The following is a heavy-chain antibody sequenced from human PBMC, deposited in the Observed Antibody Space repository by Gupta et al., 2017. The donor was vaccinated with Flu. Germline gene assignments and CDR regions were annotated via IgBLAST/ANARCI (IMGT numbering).Heavy chain of an antibody. Sequence: QVQLVDSGGGVVQPGRSLRLSCAASGFTFSDSGMHWVRQAPDKGLEWVAVISSDGSIEYYADSVKGRFTISRDNSKNTLYLQMNSLGAEDTGVYYCAKGYVPSNSAWYDGDYFDYWGQGTRVTVSS. D-gene: IGHD6-19*01. V-gene: IGHV3-30*18. J-gene: IGHJ4*02. CDR3: AKGYVPSNSAWYDGDYFDY. CDR1: GFTFSDSG. CDR2: ISSDGSIE.